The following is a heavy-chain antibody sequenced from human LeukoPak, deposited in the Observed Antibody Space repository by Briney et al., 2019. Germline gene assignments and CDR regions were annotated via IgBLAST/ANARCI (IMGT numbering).Heavy chain of an antibody. Sequence: SVKVSCKASGGTFSSYAISWVRQAPGQGLEWMGGIIPIVGTANYAQKFQGRVTITTDESTSTAYMALRSLRSEDTAVYYCERDSTIKFDYWGQGTLVTVSS. CDR1: GGTFSSYA. V-gene: IGHV1-69*05. CDR3: ERDSTIKFDY. D-gene: IGHD3-9*01. J-gene: IGHJ4*02. CDR2: IIPIVGTA.